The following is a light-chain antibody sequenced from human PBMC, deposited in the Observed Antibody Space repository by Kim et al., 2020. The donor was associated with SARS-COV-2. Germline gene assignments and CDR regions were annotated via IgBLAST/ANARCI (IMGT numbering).Light chain of an antibody. CDR3: QAWDSAVV. J-gene: IGLJ2*01. CDR1: KLGDKY. V-gene: IGLV3-1*01. Sequence: VSVSPGQTARITCSGDKLGDKYAYWYQQKPGQSPVVVIYQDDKRSSGIPERFSGSNSGNTATLTISGTQSADEADYYCQAWDSAVVFGGGTQLTVL. CDR2: QDD.